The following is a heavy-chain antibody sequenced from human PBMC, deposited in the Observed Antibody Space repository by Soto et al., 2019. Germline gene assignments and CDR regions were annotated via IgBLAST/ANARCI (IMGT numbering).Heavy chain of an antibody. CDR2: ISGSGGST. V-gene: IGHV3-23*01. D-gene: IGHD3-3*01. J-gene: IGHJ6*02. Sequence: CGSQRLPCAASGCTFSSYAMSCVRQAPGNALDCVSAISGSGGSTYYADSVTGRFTISRDNSNSTLYLQMNSLRAETPAVSYCSNPSFLAWSPPNREELDVWRQGTTVAISS. CDR3: SNPSFLAWSPPNREELDV. CDR1: GCTFSSYA.